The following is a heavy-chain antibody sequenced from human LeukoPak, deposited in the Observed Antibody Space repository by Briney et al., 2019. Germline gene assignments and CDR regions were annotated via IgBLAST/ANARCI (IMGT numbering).Heavy chain of an antibody. CDR2: FSCSEST. CDR1: GGSISSCTYS. J-gene: IGHJ4*02. Sequence: SSETLSLTCSVSGGSISSCTYSWGWIRQPPGKGLEWIGSFSCSESTYYNPSLKSRVTISVDTSKSQFSLYMDSVTAADTAVYYRARDWNRYAYWGQGTLVTVSS. D-gene: IGHD1-1*01. CDR3: ARDWNRYAY. V-gene: IGHV4-39*07.